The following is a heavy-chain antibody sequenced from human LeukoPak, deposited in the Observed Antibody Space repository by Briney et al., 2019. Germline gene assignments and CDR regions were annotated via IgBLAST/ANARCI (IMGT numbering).Heavy chain of an antibody. J-gene: IGHJ4*02. V-gene: IGHV3-23*01. Sequence: PGGSLRLSCVVSGITLSNYSMSGVRQAPGKGLEWASGISGGAINTKYADAVKGRFTISRDNSLNTLYLQMNSLRAEDKAVYFCARRGIVIRGVLIIGFHKEAYYFDYWGQGVLVTVSS. CDR3: ARRGIVIRGVLIIGFHKEAYYFDY. D-gene: IGHD3-10*01. CDR1: GITLSNYS. CDR2: ISGGAINT.